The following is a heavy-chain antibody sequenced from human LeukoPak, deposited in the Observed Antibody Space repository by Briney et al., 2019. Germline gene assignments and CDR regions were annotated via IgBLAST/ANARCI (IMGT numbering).Heavy chain of an antibody. CDR2: INPNSGGT. D-gene: IGHD2-2*01. V-gene: IGHV1-2*02. Sequence: ASVKVSCKASGYTFTGYYMHWVRQAPGQGLEWMGWINPNSGGTNYAQKFQGRVTMTRDTSISTAYMELSRLRSDDTAVYYCARGACISTSCFYFDYWGQGTLVTVSS. CDR1: GYTFTGYY. J-gene: IGHJ4*02. CDR3: ARGACISTSCFYFDY.